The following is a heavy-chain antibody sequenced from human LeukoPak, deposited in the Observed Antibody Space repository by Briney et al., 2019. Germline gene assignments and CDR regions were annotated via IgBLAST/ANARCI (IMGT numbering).Heavy chain of an antibody. CDR3: AKGERYYYDSSGYLDY. D-gene: IGHD3-22*01. V-gene: IGHV3-53*01. Sequence: GGSLRLSCAASGFTVSSNYMSWVRQAPGKGLEWVSVIYSGGSTYYADSVKGRFTISRDNSKNTLYLQMNSLRAEDTAVYYCAKGERYYYDSSGYLDYWGQGTLVTVSS. CDR1: GFTVSSNY. J-gene: IGHJ4*02. CDR2: IYSGGST.